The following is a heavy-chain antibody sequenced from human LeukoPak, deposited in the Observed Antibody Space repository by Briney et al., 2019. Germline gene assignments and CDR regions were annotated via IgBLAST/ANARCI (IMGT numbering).Heavy chain of an antibody. V-gene: IGHV3-48*04. Sequence: GGSLRLSCAASGFTFSNYGMNWVRQAPGKGLEWVSYISSSSSTIYYADSVKGRFTISRDNAKNSLYLQMNSLRAEDTAVYYCDLHCSSSSCYLYGMDVWGQGTTVTVSS. D-gene: IGHD2-2*01. CDR1: GFTFSNYG. CDR3: DLHCSSSSCYLYGMDV. J-gene: IGHJ6*02. CDR2: ISSSSSTI.